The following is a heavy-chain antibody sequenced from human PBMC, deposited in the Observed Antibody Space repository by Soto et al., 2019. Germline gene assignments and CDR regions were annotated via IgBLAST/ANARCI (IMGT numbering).Heavy chain of an antibody. V-gene: IGHV3-72*01. CDR2: TRNKANSYTT. D-gene: IGHD3-22*01. CDR1: GFTFSDHY. J-gene: IGHJ6*02. Sequence: GGSLRLSCAASGFTFSDHYMDWVRQAPGKGLEWVGRTRNKANSYTTEYAASVKGRFTISRDDSKNSLYLQMNSLKTEDTAVYYCARDYDSSGSGPYYYGMDVWGQGTTVTVSS. CDR3: ARDYDSSGSGPYYYGMDV.